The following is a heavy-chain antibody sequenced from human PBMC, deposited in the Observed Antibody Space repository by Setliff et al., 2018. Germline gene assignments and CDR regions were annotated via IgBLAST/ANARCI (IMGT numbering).Heavy chain of an antibody. D-gene: IGHD1-1*01. CDR3: AKGGGRYHSDS. CDR1: GASVSSHY. J-gene: IGHJ4*02. Sequence: ASETLSLTCNVSGASVSSHYWDWIRQPPGKGLEWIGFISYSGITTYNVSLKSRVSISVDKSNNQFSLKLTSMTAADTAVYYCAKGGGRYHSDSWGRGTLVTVSS. V-gene: IGHV4-59*02. CDR2: ISYSGIT.